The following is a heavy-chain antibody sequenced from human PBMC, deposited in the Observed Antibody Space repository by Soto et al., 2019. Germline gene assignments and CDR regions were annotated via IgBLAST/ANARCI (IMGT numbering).Heavy chain of an antibody. D-gene: IGHD3-9*01. V-gene: IGHV1-18*01. CDR2: ISAYNGNT. Sequence: QVQLVQSGAEVKKPGASVKVSCKASGYTFSSYGISWVRQAPGQGREWMGWISAYNGNTNYAQKLQGRETMTTDTATSKAYMELRSLRTEDTAVYYCASGPHYDILTGNYDGMDVWGEGTTVTVSS. CDR1: GYTFSSYG. CDR3: ASGPHYDILTGNYDGMDV. J-gene: IGHJ6*04.